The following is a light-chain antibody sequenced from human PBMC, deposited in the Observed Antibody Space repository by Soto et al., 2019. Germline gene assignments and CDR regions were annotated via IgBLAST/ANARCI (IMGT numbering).Light chain of an antibody. J-gene: IGKJ1*01. Sequence: IVMTQSPATLSVSPGERATLSCRASQRVNSNYLAWYQQKPGQAPRLLIDGISKRATDIPDRFSGSGSGTEFTLTISRLEPEDFAVYYCQQYDSSPRTFGQGTKVDIK. V-gene: IGKV3-20*01. CDR2: GIS. CDR1: QRVNSNY. CDR3: QQYDSSPRT.